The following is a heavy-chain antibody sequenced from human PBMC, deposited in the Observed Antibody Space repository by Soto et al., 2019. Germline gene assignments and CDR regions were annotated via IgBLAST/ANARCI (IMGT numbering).Heavy chain of an antibody. D-gene: IGHD2-21*01. Sequence: ASVKVSCKASGYTFTDYYLHWVRQAPGQGLEWMGWINTNSGGTHYAQAFQGRVTMTRDTSNRTAYMELRRLRSDDTATFYCARDRVRSIRVDSWDQATLVTVSS. CDR1: GYTFTDYY. CDR2: INTNSGGT. J-gene: IGHJ5*01. V-gene: IGHV1-2*02. CDR3: ARDRVRSIRVDS.